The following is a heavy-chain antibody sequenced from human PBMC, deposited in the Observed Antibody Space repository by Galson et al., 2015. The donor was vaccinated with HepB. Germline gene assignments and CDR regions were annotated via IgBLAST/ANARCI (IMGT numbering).Heavy chain of an antibody. CDR2: IDPSDSYT. V-gene: IGHV5-10-1*01. J-gene: IGHJ3*02. CDR1: GYSFTSYW. D-gene: IGHD3-10*01. Sequence: QSGAEVKKPGESLMISCKGSGYSFTSYWISWVRQMPGKGLEWMGRIDPSDSYTNYSPSFQGHVTISADKSISTAYLQWSSLKASDTAMYYCARRGGGRFGESAFDIWGQGTMVTVSS. CDR3: ARRGGGRFGESAFDI.